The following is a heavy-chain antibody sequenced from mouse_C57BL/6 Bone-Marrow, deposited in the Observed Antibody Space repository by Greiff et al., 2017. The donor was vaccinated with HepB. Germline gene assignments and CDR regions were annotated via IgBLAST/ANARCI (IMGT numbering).Heavy chain of an antibody. CDR1: GYTFTSYW. CDR3: ARSGRRNAMDY. J-gene: IGHJ4*01. CDR2: IHPNSGST. Sequence: VQLQQPGAELVKPGASVKLSCKASGYTFTSYWMHWVKQRPGQGLEWIGMIHPNSGSTNYNEKFKRKATLTGDKSSSTAYMQLSSLTSEDSAVYYCARSGRRNAMDYWGQGTSVTVSS. D-gene: IGHD3-1*01. V-gene: IGHV1-64*01.